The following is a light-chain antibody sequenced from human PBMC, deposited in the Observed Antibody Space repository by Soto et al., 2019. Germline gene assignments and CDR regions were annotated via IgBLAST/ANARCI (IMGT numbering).Light chain of an antibody. CDR1: QDISHF. CDR3: LKYNKDSPGT. CDR2: GAS. Sequence: DTQMTQSPSSLSASVGDRVTFTCRASQDISHFLAWYQQRPGQVPKLLIYGASNLQSGVPSRFSGSGSGTDFTLTISSLQPEDVATYYCLKYNKDSPGTFGQGTKVDIK. V-gene: IGKV1-27*01. J-gene: IGKJ1*01.